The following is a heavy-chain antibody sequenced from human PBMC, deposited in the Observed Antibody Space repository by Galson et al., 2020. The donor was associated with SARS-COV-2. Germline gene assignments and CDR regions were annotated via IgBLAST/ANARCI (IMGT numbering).Heavy chain of an antibody. J-gene: IGHJ4*02. D-gene: IGHD5-12*01. CDR3: AILADGYNPTFDY. V-gene: IGHV5-51*01. Sequence: KIGESLKISCKGSGYSFTSYWIAWVRQMPGKGLECMRNIYPGDSNTIYSPSFQGQVIISADKSISTAYLQWSSLKASDSAMYYCAILADGYNPTFDYWGQGTLVTVSP. CDR2: IYPGDSNT. CDR1: GYSFTSYW.